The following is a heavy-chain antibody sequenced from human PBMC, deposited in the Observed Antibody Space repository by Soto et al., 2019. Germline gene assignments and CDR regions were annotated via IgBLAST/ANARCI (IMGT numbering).Heavy chain of an antibody. J-gene: IGHJ5*02. CDR3: ARLPWADYGGIFDP. CDR2: IYYSGST. CDR1: GGSISNYY. D-gene: IGHD4-17*01. V-gene: IGHV4-59*01. Sequence: SETLSLTCTVSGGSISNYYWSWIRHPPGKKLEWIGYIYYSGSTNYNPSLKSRVTISVDTSKNQFSLKLYSVTTADTAMYYCARLPWADYGGIFDPWGQETLVTVSS.